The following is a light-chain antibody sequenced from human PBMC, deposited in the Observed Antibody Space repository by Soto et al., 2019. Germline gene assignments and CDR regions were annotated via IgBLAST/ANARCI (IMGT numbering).Light chain of an antibody. CDR3: MQALQTPS. CDR1: QSLLHSNGYNY. J-gene: IGKJ4*01. Sequence: DIVMTQSPLSLPVTPGEPASISCRSSQSLLHSNGYNYLDWYLQKPGQSPQLLIYLGSNRASGXAXXFSGSGSGTDFTLKISRVEAEDVGVYYCMQALQTPSFGGGTKVEIK. CDR2: LGS. V-gene: IGKV2-28*01.